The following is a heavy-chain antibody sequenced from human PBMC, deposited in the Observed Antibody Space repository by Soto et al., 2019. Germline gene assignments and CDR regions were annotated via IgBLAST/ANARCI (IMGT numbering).Heavy chain of an antibody. CDR3: ARDKTTGPPDYCDD. V-gene: IGHV3-30*04. CDR1: GFTFSNFP. J-gene: IGHJ4*02. Sequence: QVQLVESGGGVVQPGTSLRISCAASGFTFSNFPIHWVRQAPGKGLEWVAVISHDGRVTFYADSVKGRFTIYRDDSKNTVYLQMDNVRGEDTAVYYCARDKTTGPPDYCDDWGQGTLVTVSS. CDR2: ISHDGRVT.